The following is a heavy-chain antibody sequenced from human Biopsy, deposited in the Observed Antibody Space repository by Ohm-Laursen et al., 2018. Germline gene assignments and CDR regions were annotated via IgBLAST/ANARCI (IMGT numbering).Heavy chain of an antibody. D-gene: IGHD3-3*01. J-gene: IGHJ5*01. CDR3: ARELGDFWGGRQFDF. V-gene: IGHV1-2*02. CDR2: IDPKSGGT. CDR1: AYSFGDHR. Sequence: SVKVSCKTSAYSFGDHRIHWVRQAPGQGLEWMGWIDPKSGGTNYAQKFQGRVTMTRDTSISTTYMELRGLTSDDTAVFYCARELGDFWGGRQFDFWGQGTLVTVSS.